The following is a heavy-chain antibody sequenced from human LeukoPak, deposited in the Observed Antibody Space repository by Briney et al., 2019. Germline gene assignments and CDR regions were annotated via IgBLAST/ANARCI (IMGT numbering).Heavy chain of an antibody. J-gene: IGHJ4*02. D-gene: IGHD3-22*01. CDR3: AKDKWDCSGYYSSCFDY. Sequence: GRSLRLSCAASGFTFDDYAMHWVRQAPGKGLEWVSGISWNSGSIGYADSVKGRFTISRDNAKNSLYLQMNSLRAEDTALYYCAKDKWDCSGYYSSCFDYWGQGNLVTVSS. V-gene: IGHV3-9*01. CDR1: GFTFDDYA. CDR2: ISWNSGSI.